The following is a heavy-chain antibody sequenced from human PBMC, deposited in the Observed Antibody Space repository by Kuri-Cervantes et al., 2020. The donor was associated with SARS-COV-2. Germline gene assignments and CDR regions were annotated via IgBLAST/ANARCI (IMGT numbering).Heavy chain of an antibody. V-gene: IGHV4-59*12. CDR3: ARAEMDYYYYMDV. CDR2: VYYSGTT. D-gene: IGHD5-24*01. Sequence: SETLSLTCTVSGGSISNYYWSWVRQPPRKGLEWIGYVYYSGTTNYNPSLKSRVTISVDTSKNQFSLKLSSVTAADTALYYCARAEMDYYYYMDVWGKGTTVTVSS. CDR1: GGSISNYY. J-gene: IGHJ6*03.